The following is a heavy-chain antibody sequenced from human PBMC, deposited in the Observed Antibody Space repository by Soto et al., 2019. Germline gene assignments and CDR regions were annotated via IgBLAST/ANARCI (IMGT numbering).Heavy chain of an antibody. CDR3: ARAGPYCTNGVCYRGWYFDL. V-gene: IGHV3-74*01. CDR2: INSDGSST. J-gene: IGHJ2*01. D-gene: IGHD2-8*01. CDR1: GFTFSSYW. Sequence: LRLSCAASGFTFSSYWMHWVRQAPGKGLVWVSRINSDGSSTSYADSVKGRFTISRDNAKNTLYLQMNSLRAEDTAVYYCARAGPYCTNGVCYRGWYFDLWGRGTLVTVSS.